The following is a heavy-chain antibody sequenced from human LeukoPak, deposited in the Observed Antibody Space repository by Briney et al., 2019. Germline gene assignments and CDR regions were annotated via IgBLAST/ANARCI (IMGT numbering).Heavy chain of an antibody. CDR1: GYRFTNYW. CDR2: IYPDDSDT. D-gene: IGHD2-15*01. CDR3: ARHREGYCTGGNCYSGGDY. V-gene: IGHV5-51*01. Sequence: GESLKISCMGSGYRFTNYWIGWVRQMPGRGLEWMGIIYPDDSDTRYSPSFQGQVTISADKSISTAYLQWSSLKASDTAMYYCARHREGYCTGGNCYSGGDYWGQGTLVTVSS. J-gene: IGHJ4*02.